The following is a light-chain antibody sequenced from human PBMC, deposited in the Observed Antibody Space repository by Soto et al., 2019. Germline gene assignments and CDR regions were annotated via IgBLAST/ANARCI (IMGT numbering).Light chain of an antibody. CDR1: QSVSSGS. CDR2: GAS. Sequence: EIVLTQSPGTLSLSPGERATLSCRASQSVSSGSLLWYQHKPGQAPRLLISGASNRATGIPDRFSGSGSGTDFTLTISRLDPEDVAVDYCQQHVGSPHIYIFGQGTKLEIK. J-gene: IGKJ2*01. V-gene: IGKV3-20*01. CDR3: QQHVGSPHIYI.